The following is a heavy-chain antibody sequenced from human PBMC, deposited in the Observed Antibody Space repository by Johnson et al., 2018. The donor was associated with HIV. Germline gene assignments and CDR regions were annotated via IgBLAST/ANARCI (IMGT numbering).Heavy chain of an antibody. D-gene: IGHD2-15*01. J-gene: IGHJ3*02. CDR2: ISYHGSNK. Sequence: QVQLLESGGGVVQPGRSLRLSCAPSGFTFSRYAMHWVSQAPGKGLEWVAVISYHGSNKYYADSVKGRFTISRDNSKNTLYLQMNSLRTEDTAVYYCARERYGSQAIDAFDIWGQGTLVTVSS. CDR1: GFTFSRYA. V-gene: IGHV3-30-3*01. CDR3: ARERYGSQAIDAFDI.